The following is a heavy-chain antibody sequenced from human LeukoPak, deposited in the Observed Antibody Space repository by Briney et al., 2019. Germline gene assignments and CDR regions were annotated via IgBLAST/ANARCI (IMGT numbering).Heavy chain of an antibody. Sequence: PSETLSLTCTVSGGSISSSSYYWGWIRQPPGKGLEWIGSIYYSGSTYYNPSLKSRVTISVDTSKNQFSLKLSSVTAADTAVYYCARLGWRMAFDIWGQGTMVTVSS. V-gene: IGHV4-39*01. D-gene: IGHD3-3*01. CDR3: ARLGWRMAFDI. CDR1: GGSISSSSYY. CDR2: IYYSGST. J-gene: IGHJ3*02.